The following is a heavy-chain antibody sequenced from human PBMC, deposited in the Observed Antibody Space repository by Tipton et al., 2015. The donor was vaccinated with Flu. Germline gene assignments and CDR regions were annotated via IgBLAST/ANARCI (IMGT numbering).Heavy chain of an antibody. CDR2: IHYSGST. Sequence: GLVKPSETLSLTCIVAGGSISNSRYYWGWIRQPPGKGLEWIGSIHYSGSTDYNPSLKSRVTISVDTSKNQFSLKLSSVTAADTAVYYWARGYSATYGKFDYWGRGTLVTVSS. D-gene: IGHD1-26*01. J-gene: IGHJ4*02. CDR3: ARGYSATYGKFDY. CDR1: GGSISNSRYY. V-gene: IGHV4-39*07.